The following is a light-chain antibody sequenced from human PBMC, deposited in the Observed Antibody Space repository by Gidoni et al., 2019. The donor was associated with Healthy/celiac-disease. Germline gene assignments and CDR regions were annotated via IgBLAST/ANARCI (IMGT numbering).Light chain of an antibody. V-gene: IGKV1-5*03. J-gene: IGKJ1*01. CDR2: KAF. CDR3: QQYNSLGT. Sequence: DIQMTQSPSPLSASVGDRVTITCRASQSISSWLAWYQQKPGKAPKILIYKAFSLESGVPSRFSGSGSGTEFTLTISSLQPDDFATYYCQQYNSLGTFGQXTKVEIK. CDR1: QSISSW.